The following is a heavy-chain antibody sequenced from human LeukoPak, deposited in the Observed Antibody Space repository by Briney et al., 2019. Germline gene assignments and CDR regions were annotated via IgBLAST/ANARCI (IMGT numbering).Heavy chain of an antibody. CDR3: ARRPGGNPAHRFDY. V-gene: IGHV4-30-4*01. J-gene: IGHJ4*02. D-gene: IGHD4-23*01. CDR1: GGSISSGDYY. Sequence: ASETLSLTCTVSGGSISSGDYYWSWIRQPPGKGLEWIGYIYYSGSTYYNPSLKSRVTISVDTSKNQFSLKLSSVTAADTAVYYCARRPGGNPAHRFDYWGQGTLVTVSS. CDR2: IYYSGST.